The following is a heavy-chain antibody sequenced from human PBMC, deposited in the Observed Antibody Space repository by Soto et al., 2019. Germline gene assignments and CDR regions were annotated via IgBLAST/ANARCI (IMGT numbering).Heavy chain of an antibody. J-gene: IGHJ6*02. D-gene: IGHD6-19*01. CDR1: GFTFGDYA. Sequence: LRLSCTASGFTFGDYAMSWVRQAPGKGLEWVGFIRSKAYGGTTEYAASVKGRFTISRDDSKSTAYLQMNSLKTEDTAVYYCTRAREADYYGMDVWGQGTTVTVSS. V-gene: IGHV3-49*04. CDR3: TRAREADYYGMDV. CDR2: IRSKAYGGTT.